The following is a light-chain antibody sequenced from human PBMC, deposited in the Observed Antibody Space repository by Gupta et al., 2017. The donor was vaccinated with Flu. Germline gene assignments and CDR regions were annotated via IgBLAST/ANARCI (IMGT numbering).Light chain of an antibody. J-gene: IGLJ3*02. CDR2: DDS. Sequence: SYVLTPPPSVSVAPGQTARITCGGNKIGSKSLHWYQQKPGQAPVLVVYDDSDRPSGIPERFSGSNSGNTATLTISRVEAGDEADYYCQVWAGSSDHWVFGGGTKLTVL. CDR3: QVWAGSSDHWV. CDR1: KIGSKS. V-gene: IGLV3-21*02.